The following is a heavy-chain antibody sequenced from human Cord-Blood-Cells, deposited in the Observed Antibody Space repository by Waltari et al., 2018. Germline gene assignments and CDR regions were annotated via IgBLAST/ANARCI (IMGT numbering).Heavy chain of an antibody. V-gene: IGHV4-39*01. J-gene: IGHJ3*02. CDR1: GGSISSRSYY. CDR3: ARHFIVVVPAAIYSNAFDI. CDR2: IYYSGST. D-gene: IGHD2-2*02. Sequence: QLQLQESGPGLVKPSETLSLTCTVSGGSISSRSYYWGWTRQPPGKGLEWIGSIYYSGSTYYNPSLKSRVTISVDTSKNQFSLKLSSVTAADTAVYYCARHFIVVVPAAIYSNAFDIWGQGTMVTVSS.